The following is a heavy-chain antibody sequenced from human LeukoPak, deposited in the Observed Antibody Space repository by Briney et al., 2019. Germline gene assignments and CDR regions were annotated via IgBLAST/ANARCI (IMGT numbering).Heavy chain of an antibody. CDR2: IYYSGST. Sequence: TSETLSLTCSVPGSSISSYYWSWIRQPPGKGLEWIGYIYYSGSTNYNPSLESRVTMSVDTSKNQFSLKLSSVTAADTAVYYCARDKGISSAIDLWGQGTLVTVSS. D-gene: IGHD6-6*01. CDR1: GSSISSYY. V-gene: IGHV4-59*01. J-gene: IGHJ5*02. CDR3: ARDKGISSAIDL.